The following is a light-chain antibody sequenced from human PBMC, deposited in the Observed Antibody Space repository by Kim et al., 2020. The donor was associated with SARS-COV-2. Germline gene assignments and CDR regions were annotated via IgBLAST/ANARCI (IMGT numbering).Light chain of an antibody. CDR3: QQANSFPYT. Sequence: ASVGDTVTSTCRASQDVRNWLAWYQQNPGKAPKLLVYAASTLQSGVPSRFSGSGSGTEFTLTINTLQPEDLGTYYCQQANSFPYTFGQGTKVDIK. V-gene: IGKV1-12*01. CDR2: AAS. J-gene: IGKJ2*01. CDR1: QDVRNW.